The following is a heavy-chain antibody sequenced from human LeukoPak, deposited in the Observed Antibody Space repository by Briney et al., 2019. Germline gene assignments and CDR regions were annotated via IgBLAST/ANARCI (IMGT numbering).Heavy chain of an antibody. CDR2: IIPILGIA. J-gene: IGHJ3*02. D-gene: IGHD3-22*01. Sequence: SVKVSCKASGGTFSSYTISWVRQAPGQGLEWMGRIIPILGIANYAQKFQGRVTITADKSTSTAYMELSSLRSEDTAVYCCDGYDSSGYYAFDIWGQGTMVTVSS. CDR3: DGYDSSGYYAFDI. CDR1: GGTFSSYT. V-gene: IGHV1-69*02.